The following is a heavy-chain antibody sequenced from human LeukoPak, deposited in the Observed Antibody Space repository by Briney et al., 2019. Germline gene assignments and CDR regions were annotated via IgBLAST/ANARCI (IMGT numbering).Heavy chain of an antibody. CDR1: EFTFSSFW. CDR3: AVGIGWLID. Sequence: GGSLRLSCAASEFTFSSFWMSWVRQAPGKGLEWVANIKEDGGEQYYADSVKGRFSISRDNANNSFYLQMNNLRAEDTAVYYCAVGIGWLIDWGQGTPVTVSS. CDR2: IKEDGGEQ. V-gene: IGHV3-7*01. D-gene: IGHD5-12*01. J-gene: IGHJ4*02.